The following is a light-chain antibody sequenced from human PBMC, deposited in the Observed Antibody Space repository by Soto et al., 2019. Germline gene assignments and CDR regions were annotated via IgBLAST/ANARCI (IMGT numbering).Light chain of an antibody. V-gene: IGKV3-15*01. CDR1: QSVSNK. CDR3: LQYYGWPKT. J-gene: IGKJ1*01. Sequence: ERVMTQSPATLSVSPGERATLSCRASQSVSNKLAWYQFKPGQAPRLLIYGTSTRATGVPTRFSGSGSGTEFTLTIGSLQSEDFAVYYFLQYYGWPKTFGQGTEVEIK. CDR2: GTS.